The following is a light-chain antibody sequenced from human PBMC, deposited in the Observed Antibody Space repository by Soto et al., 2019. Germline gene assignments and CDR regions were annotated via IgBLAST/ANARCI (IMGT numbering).Light chain of an antibody. J-gene: IGLJ3*02. Sequence: QSALTQPPSASGSPGQSVTISCTGNSSDVGSYNYVSWYQQHPGKAPKLIIYEVNKRPSGVPDRFSGSKSGNTASLTVSGLQAEDEADFYCSSYAGSSNWVFGGGTKVTVL. CDR2: EVN. CDR3: SSYAGSSNWV. CDR1: SSDVGSYNY. V-gene: IGLV2-8*01.